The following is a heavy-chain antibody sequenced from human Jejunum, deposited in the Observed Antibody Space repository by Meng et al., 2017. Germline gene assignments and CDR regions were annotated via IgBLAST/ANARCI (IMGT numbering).Heavy chain of an antibody. J-gene: IGHJ4*02. CDR1: GGSVNSGSYY. D-gene: IGHD3-22*01. Sequence: LRVSGPGLVRSSETLSLTCTISGGSVNSGSYYWSWIRQPPGKGLEWIGYMYFSGSTNYNASLKSRVTISVDTSKKQFSLKLTSVTAADTAVYYCARGHFDKYFDSWGQGTLVTVSS. CDR2: MYFSGST. V-gene: IGHV4-61*01. CDR3: ARGHFDKYFDS.